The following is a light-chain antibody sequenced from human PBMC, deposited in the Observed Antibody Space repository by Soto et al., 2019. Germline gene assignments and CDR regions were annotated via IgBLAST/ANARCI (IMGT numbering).Light chain of an antibody. J-gene: IGKJ1*01. CDR3: QQYGSSPLT. Sequence: EIVLTQSPGTLSLSPGERATLSCRASQSVSSSYLAWYQQKPGQAPRLLIYGASSSATGIPDRFSGSGSGTDFTLTISRLEPEDFAVYYCQQYGSSPLTFGQGTKVESK. V-gene: IGKV3-20*01. CDR1: QSVSSSY. CDR2: GAS.